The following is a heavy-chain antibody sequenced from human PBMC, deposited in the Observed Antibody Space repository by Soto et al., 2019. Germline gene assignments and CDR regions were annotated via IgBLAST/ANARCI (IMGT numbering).Heavy chain of an antibody. CDR2: IDPSDSQT. J-gene: IGHJ4*02. CDR1: GYSFAGYW. V-gene: IGHV5-10-1*01. Sequence: GESLKISCKGSGYSFAGYWITWVRQKPGKGLEWMGRIDPSDSQTYYSPSFRGHVTISVTKSITTVFLQWSSLRASDTAMYYCARQIYDSDKVPNFQYYFDSWGQGTPVTVSS. CDR3: ARQIYDSDKVPNFQYYFDS. D-gene: IGHD3-22*01.